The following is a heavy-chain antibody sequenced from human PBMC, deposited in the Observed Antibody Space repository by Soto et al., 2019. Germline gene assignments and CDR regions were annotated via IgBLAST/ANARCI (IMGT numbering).Heavy chain of an antibody. V-gene: IGHV3-30*18. CDR2: ISYDGSDK. D-gene: IGHD3-9*01. CDR3: TKGKTGYSIDDAFDI. Sequence: ESGGGVVQPGRSLRLSCAASGLGFSSCGMHWVRQAPGKGLEWVAVISYDGSDKYYGDSVKGRFTISRDNSKNTLYLQMNSLRAEDTAVYYCTKGKTGYSIDDAFDIWGQGTMVTVSS. CDR1: GLGFSSCG. J-gene: IGHJ3*02.